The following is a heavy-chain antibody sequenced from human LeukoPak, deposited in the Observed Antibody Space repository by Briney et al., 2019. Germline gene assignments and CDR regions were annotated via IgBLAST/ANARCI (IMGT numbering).Heavy chain of an antibody. Sequence: ASVKVSCKASGYTFTSYGISWVRQAPGQGLEWMGWISTYNGNTNYAQNLQGRVIMTTETSTSTVYMELRSLRSDDTAVYYCARCVYYGSGSYYVHYMDVWGKGTTVTVSS. CDR1: GYTFTSYG. J-gene: IGHJ6*03. D-gene: IGHD3-10*01. CDR3: ARCVYYGSGSYYVHYMDV. V-gene: IGHV1-18*01. CDR2: ISTYNGNT.